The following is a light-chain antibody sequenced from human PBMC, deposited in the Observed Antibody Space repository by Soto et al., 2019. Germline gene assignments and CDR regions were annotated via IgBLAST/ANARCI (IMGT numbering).Light chain of an antibody. V-gene: IGKV3-20*01. Sequence: EFVLTQSPGTLSLSPGERATLSCRASQTVRNNYLAWYQQKPGQAPRLLIYDASSRATGIPDRFSGGGSGTDFTLTISRLEPEDIATYYCQQYDNLPGYTFGQGTKLEIK. J-gene: IGKJ2*01. CDR1: QTVRNNY. CDR3: QQYDNLPGYT. CDR2: DAS.